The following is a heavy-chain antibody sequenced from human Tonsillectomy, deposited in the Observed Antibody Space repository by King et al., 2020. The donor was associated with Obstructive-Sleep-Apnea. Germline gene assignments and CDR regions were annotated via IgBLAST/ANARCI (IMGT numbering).Heavy chain of an antibody. V-gene: IGHV4-39*07. D-gene: IGHD3-9*01. CDR2: IHYSGNT. Sequence: LQLQESGPGLVKPSETLSLSCTVSGGSITSSSYCWDWIRQPPGKGLEWIGSIHYSGNTYYNPSLQSRVTISVDTFKNQFSLKLTSVTAADTAVDYCARSDFDWDPNWFDHWGQGTLVTVSS. CDR3: ARSDFDWDPNWFDH. J-gene: IGHJ5*02. CDR1: GGSITSSSYC.